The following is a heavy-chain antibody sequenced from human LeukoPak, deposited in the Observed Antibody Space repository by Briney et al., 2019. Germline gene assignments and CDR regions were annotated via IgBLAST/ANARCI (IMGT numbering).Heavy chain of an antibody. CDR1: GYTFSIYA. CDR3: ARDASSGTSRYVPDAFDI. Sequence: GASVKVSCKASGYTFSIYATSWVRQAPGQGLEWMGWISAYNGNTNYAQKLQGRVTMTTDTSTSTAYMELRSLRSDDTAVYYCARDASSGTSRYVPDAFDIWGQGTMVTVSS. CDR2: ISAYNGNT. D-gene: IGHD2-2*01. V-gene: IGHV1-18*01. J-gene: IGHJ3*02.